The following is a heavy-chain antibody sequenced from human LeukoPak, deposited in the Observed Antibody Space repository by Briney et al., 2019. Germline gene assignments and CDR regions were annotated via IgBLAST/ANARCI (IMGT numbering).Heavy chain of an antibody. CDR1: GFTFSSYSM. J-gene: IGHJ5*02. D-gene: IGHD3-10*01. V-gene: IGHV4-4*02. Sequence: GSLRLSCAASGFTFSSYSMNWVRQAPGKGLEWIGEIYHSGSTNYNPSLKSRVTISVDKSKNQFSLKLSSVTAADTAVYYCARGAYYYGSGTSRGLDPWGQGTLVTVSS. CDR3: ARGAYYYGSGTSRGLDP. CDR2: IYHSGST.